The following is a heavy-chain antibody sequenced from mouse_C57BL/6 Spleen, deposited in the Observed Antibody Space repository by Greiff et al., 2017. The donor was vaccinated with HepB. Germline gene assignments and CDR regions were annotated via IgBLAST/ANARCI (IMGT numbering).Heavy chain of an antibody. CDR1: GYTFTDYE. CDR2: IDPETGGT. J-gene: IGHJ3*01. CDR3: TSSTSWFAY. D-gene: IGHD2-1*01. V-gene: IGHV1-15*01. Sequence: VKLMESGAELVRPGASVTLSCKASGYTFTDYEMHWVKQTPVHGLEWIGAIDPETGGTAYNQKFKGKAILTADKSSSTAYMELRSLTSEDSAVYYCTSSTSWFAYWGQGTLVTVSA.